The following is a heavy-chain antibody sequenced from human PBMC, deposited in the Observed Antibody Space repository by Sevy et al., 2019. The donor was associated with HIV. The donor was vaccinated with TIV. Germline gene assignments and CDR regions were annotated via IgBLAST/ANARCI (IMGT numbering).Heavy chain of an antibody. CDR3: TTVDVSRLWFGEFNEKTFDY. CDR1: GFTFSNAG. D-gene: IGHD3-10*01. Sequence: GGSLRLSCAASGFTFSNAGMSWVRQAPGKGLEWVGRIKSKTDGGTTDYTAPVKGTFTTSRNDSKKTLYLQMNSLKTEDTAVYYCTTVDVSRLWFGEFNEKTFDYWGQGTLVTVSS. J-gene: IGHJ4*02. V-gene: IGHV3-15*01. CDR2: IKSKTDGGTT.